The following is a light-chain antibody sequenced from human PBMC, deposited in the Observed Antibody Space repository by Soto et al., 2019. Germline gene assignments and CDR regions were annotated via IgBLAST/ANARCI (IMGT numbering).Light chain of an antibody. J-gene: IGKJ1*01. CDR3: QQRRT. Sequence: DIQMTQSPSSPSAPVGGRLTITCRASQSISSYLNWYQQKPGKAPKLLIYAASSLQSGVPSRFSGSGSGTDFTLTISSLHPEDFATYYCQQRRTFGQGTK. CDR1: QSISSY. CDR2: AAS. V-gene: IGKV1-39*01.